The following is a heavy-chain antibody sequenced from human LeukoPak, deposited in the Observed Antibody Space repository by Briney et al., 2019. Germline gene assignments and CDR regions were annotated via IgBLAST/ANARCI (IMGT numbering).Heavy chain of an antibody. CDR1: GFTFTRHA. D-gene: IGHD1-14*01. V-gene: IGHV3-23*01. Sequence: PGGSLRLSCAASGFTFTRHAMSWVRQAPGKGLEWVSCIGASGRNTYYADSVQGRFTISRDNSQDKLFLQMNSLRDDDTAIYYCTKEPELLPSGDWFDPWGQGTLVTVSS. CDR3: TKEPELLPSGDWFDP. J-gene: IGHJ5*02. CDR2: IGASGRNT.